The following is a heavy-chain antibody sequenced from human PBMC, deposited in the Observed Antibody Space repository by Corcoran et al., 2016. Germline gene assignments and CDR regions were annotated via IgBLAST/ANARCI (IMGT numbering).Heavy chain of an antibody. D-gene: IGHD5-18*01. CDR2: MNPNSGDT. Sequence: QVQLVQSGAEVKKPGASVKVSCKTSGYAFTSYDINWVRQATGQGLEWMGWMNPNSGDTGYSQKFQGRHTMTRDAAIGTAYMELSSLRSDDTAVYYCARYNTRGYADFWGQGTLVTVSS. J-gene: IGHJ4*02. CDR3: ARYNTRGYADF. V-gene: IGHV1-8*01. CDR1: GYAFTSYD.